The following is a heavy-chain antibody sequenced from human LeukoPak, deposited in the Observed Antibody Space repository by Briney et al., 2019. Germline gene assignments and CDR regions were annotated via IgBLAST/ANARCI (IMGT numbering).Heavy chain of an antibody. CDR2: INHSGST. Sequence: PSETLSLTCAVYGGSFSGYYWSWIRQPPGKGQEWIGEINHSGSTNYNPSLKSRVTISVGTSKNQFSLKLSSVTAADTAVYYCARGGRWLPYYFDYWGQGTLVTVSS. D-gene: IGHD5-24*01. CDR3: ARGGRWLPYYFDY. CDR1: GGSFSGYY. J-gene: IGHJ4*02. V-gene: IGHV4-34*01.